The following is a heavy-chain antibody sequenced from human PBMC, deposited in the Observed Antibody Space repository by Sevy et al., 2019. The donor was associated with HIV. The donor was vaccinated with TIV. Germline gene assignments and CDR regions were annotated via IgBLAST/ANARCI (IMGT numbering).Heavy chain of an antibody. CDR1: GFTFSSYS. J-gene: IGHJ4*02. CDR2: ISSSSSYI. Sequence: GGSLRLSCAASGFTFSSYSMNWVRQAPGKGLEWVSSISSSSSYIYYADSVKGRFTISRDNAKNSLYLQMNSLRAEDTAVYYCARDTVAGTSSTFDYWGQGTLVTVSS. CDR3: ARDTVAGTSSTFDY. V-gene: IGHV3-21*01. D-gene: IGHD6-19*01.